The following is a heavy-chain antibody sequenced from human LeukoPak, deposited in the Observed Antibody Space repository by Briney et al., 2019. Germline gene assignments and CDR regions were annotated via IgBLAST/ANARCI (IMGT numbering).Heavy chain of an antibody. CDR1: GFTFIDYD. CDR3: ARGGIQVSGIDEFDY. CDR2: IGIRGDT. D-gene: IGHD6-19*01. Sequence: GGSLRLSCAASGFTFIDYDMLWVREAIGKGLEWVSDIGIRGDTHYSGYVKGRFTISRENVESSLYLQMNSLRAEDTAVYYCARGGIQVSGIDEFDYWGQGTLVTVSS. J-gene: IGHJ4*02. V-gene: IGHV3-13*01.